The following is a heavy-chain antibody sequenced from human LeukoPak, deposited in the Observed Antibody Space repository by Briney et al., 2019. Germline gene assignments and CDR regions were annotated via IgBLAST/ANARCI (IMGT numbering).Heavy chain of an antibody. Sequence: ASVKVSCKASGYTFTSYGISWVRQAPGQGLEWMGWISAYNGNTNYAQKLQGRVTMTTDTSTSTAYMELRSLRSDDTAVYYCARGLGRNYRYSGSYQWGQGTLVTVSS. J-gene: IGHJ4*02. V-gene: IGHV1-18*01. D-gene: IGHD1-26*01. CDR1: GYTFTSYG. CDR3: ARGLGRNYRYSGSYQ. CDR2: ISAYNGNT.